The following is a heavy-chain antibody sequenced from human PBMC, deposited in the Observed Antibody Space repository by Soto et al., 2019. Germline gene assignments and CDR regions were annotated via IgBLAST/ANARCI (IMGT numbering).Heavy chain of an antibody. Sequence: GGSLRLSCAASGFTFSNYGMHWVRQAPGKGLEWVAVIWYDGSNEYYGESVKGRFTISRDNSKNTLYLRMNYLRAEDTAVYYGGFYCSSVSCPEWFYWGQGTLVTVSS. D-gene: IGHD2-2*01. CDR1: GFTFSNYG. J-gene: IGHJ4*02. CDR2: IWYDGSNE. V-gene: IGHV3-33*01. CDR3: GFYCSSVSCPEWFY.